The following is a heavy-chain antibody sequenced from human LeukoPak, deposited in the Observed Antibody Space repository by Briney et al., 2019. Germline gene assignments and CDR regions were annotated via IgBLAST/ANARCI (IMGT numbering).Heavy chain of an antibody. Sequence: ASVKVSCKASGYTFTGYYMHWVRQAPGQGLEWMGWTNPNSGGTKYAQKFQGRVTMTRDTSITTAYMELSRLRSDDTAVYYCARSNYYDSSGTGDHWGQRTLVTVSS. CDR2: TNPNSGGT. V-gene: IGHV1-2*02. CDR3: ARSNYYDSSGTGDH. D-gene: IGHD3-22*01. CDR1: GYTFTGYY. J-gene: IGHJ4*02.